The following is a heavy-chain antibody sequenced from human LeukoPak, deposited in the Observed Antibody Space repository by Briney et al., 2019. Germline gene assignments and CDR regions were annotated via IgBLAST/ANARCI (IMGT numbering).Heavy chain of an antibody. V-gene: IGHV4-61*02. D-gene: IGHD6-13*01. J-gene: IGHJ3*01. Sequence: PSETLSLTCTVSGDSISSGDYYWSWIRQPAGKGLEWIGRISSSGSTNYNPSLKSRVTISVDTSKNQFSLKLSSVTAADRAVYYCARISSSNWYNERGAFDVWGQGTMVTVSS. CDR2: ISSSGST. CDR3: ARISSSNWYNERGAFDV. CDR1: GDSISSGDYY.